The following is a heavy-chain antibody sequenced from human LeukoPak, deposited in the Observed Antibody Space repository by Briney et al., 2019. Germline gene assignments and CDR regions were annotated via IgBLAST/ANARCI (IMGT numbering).Heavy chain of an antibody. J-gene: IGHJ4*02. CDR1: GFTFSNYA. Sequence: GGSLRLACAASGFTFSNYAMSWVSQAPVKGLEWVSGISSGGGDTPYADSVKCRSTISRDNPRNTLFLQMNSLGAEDTAIYYCTRKDSVLKPLDFWGQGTLVTVSS. CDR3: TRKDSVLKPLDF. CDR2: ISSGGGDT. V-gene: IGHV3-23*01.